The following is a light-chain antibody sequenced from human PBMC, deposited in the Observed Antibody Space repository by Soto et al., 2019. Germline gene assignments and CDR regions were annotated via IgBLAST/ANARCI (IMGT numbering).Light chain of an antibody. Sequence: DIQMTQSPSSLSASVGGRVTITCRASQVITNLLAWYQQKPGKAPSLLIHTASTLQSGVPSRFSGSGFGTDFTLTISSLQAEDVATYYCQQYDSAAWTFGQGTKVDMK. CDR3: QQYDSAAWT. V-gene: IGKV1-27*01. CDR2: TAS. J-gene: IGKJ1*01. CDR1: QVITNL.